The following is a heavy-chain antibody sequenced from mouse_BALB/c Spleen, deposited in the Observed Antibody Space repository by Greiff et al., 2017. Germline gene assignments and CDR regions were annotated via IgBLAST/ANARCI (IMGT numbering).Heavy chain of an antibody. CDR3: AREIGNYEGYYAMDY. J-gene: IGHJ4*01. Sequence: QVQLKESGPGLVAPSQCLSISCTVSGFSLPSYGVHWVRQPPGKGLEWLGVIWAGGSTNYYSALMSRLSISKDNSKSQVFLKMNSLQTDDTAMYYCAREIGNYEGYYAMDYWGQGTSVTVSS. CDR1: GFSLPSYG. CDR2: IWAGGST. D-gene: IGHD2-1*01. V-gene: IGHV2-9*02.